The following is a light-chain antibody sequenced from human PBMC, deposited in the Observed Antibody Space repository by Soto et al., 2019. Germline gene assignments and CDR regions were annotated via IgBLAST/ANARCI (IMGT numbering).Light chain of an antibody. CDR1: SSDVGGYNY. CDR3: SSYTSSSTSV. Sequence: QSVLTQPASVSGSPGQSITISCTGTSSDVGGYNYVSWYQQHPGKAPKLMIYEVSNRPSGVSNRFSGSKSGNTASLTISGLQAEDGADYYCSSYTSSSTSVFGTGTKVTVL. J-gene: IGLJ1*01. V-gene: IGLV2-14*01. CDR2: EVS.